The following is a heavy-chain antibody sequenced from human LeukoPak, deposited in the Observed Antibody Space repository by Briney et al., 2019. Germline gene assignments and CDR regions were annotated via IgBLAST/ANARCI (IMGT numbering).Heavy chain of an antibody. J-gene: IGHJ4*02. CDR3: ARQQLKTMASFDS. D-gene: IGHD4/OR15-4a*01. Sequence: SETLSLTCSVSGGSISSYSWSWIRLPAGKGLEWIGRISTSGSTDYNPPLKSRLTMSLDTSTNHFSLKLNSVTAADTAVYYCARQQLKTMASFDSWGQGTLVTVSS. CDR2: ISTSGST. CDR1: GGSISSYS. V-gene: IGHV4-4*07.